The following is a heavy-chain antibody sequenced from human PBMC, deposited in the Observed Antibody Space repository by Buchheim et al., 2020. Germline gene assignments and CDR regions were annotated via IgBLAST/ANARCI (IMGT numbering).Heavy chain of an antibody. J-gene: IGHJ5*02. CDR2: INPSGGST. V-gene: IGHV1-46*01. CDR3: ARAFPFIAVAGTRSSDWFDP. Sequence: QVQLVQSGAEVKKPGASVKVSCKASGYTFTGYYMHWVRQAPGQGLEWMGIINPSGGSTSYAQKFQGRVTMTRDTSTSTVYMELSSLRSEDTAVYYCARAFPFIAVAGTRSSDWFDPWGQGTL. D-gene: IGHD6-19*01. CDR1: GYTFTGYY.